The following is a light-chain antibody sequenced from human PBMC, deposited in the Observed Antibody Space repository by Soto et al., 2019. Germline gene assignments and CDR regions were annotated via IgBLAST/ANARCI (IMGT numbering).Light chain of an antibody. J-gene: IGLJ2*01. CDR2: KNN. V-gene: IGLV1-47*01. Sequence: QSVLTQPPSASGTPGQRVTISCSGSSSNIGSNYVYWYQQLPGADPQLLIYKNNQRPSGVPDRFSGSKSATSATMAISGLRSADEADYYCAAWDASRSGSVVFGGGTKLTVL. CDR1: SSNIGSNY. CDR3: AAWDASRSGSVV.